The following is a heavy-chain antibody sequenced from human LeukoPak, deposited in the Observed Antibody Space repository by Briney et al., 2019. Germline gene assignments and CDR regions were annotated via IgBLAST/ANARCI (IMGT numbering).Heavy chain of an antibody. V-gene: IGHV3-7*01. CDR3: AREVDSSSWYPGPSADY. D-gene: IGHD6-13*01. CDR1: GFTFSRYW. J-gene: IGHJ4*02. CDR2: IKQDDSEK. Sequence: GGSLRLSCAASGFTFSRYWMSWVRQAPGKGLEWVANIKQDDSEKYYVDSVKGRFTISRDNAKNSLYLQMNSLRAEDTAVYYCAREVDSSSWYPGPSADYWGQGTLVTVSS.